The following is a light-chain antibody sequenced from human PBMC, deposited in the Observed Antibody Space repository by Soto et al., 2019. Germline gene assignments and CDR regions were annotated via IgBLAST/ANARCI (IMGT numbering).Light chain of an antibody. V-gene: IGKV3-20*01. J-gene: IGKJ2*01. CDR1: QSFSSSY. CDR3: QQYGSSHYT. CDR2: GTS. Sequence: EIMLTQSPGTLSLSPGERATLSCRASQSFSSSYLAWYQHKPGQAPRLLIYGTSSRATGIPDRFSGSQSGTDFTLTISRLEPEDFAVYYCQQYGSSHYTFGQGT.